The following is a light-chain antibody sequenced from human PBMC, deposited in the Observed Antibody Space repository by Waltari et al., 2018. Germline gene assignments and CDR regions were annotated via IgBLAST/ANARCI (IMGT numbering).Light chain of an antibody. V-gene: IGLV1-40*01. Sequence: QSVLTQPPSVSGAPVPRVTISCTGRGSNIGPGSDVPCSQQLPRAAPKLLIYGSSTRPLGVPDRFFGSTSGTSASLAITGLQAEDEADYYCQSYDTSLSVVFGGGTKLTVL. J-gene: IGLJ3*02. CDR1: GSNIGPGSD. CDR2: GSS. CDR3: QSYDTSLSVV.